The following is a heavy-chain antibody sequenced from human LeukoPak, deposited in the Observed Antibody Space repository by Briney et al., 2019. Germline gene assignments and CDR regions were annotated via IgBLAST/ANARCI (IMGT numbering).Heavy chain of an antibody. CDR3: ARLGPVVVIATHFDY. CDR1: GYSFTNYW. Sequence: GESLKISCKGSGYSFTNYWIGWVRQMPGKGLEWMGIIYPGDSRTTYSPSFQGQVTISADKSISTAYLQWSSLKASDTAMYYCARLGPVVVIATHFDYWGQGTLVTVSS. V-gene: IGHV5-51*01. D-gene: IGHD2-21*01. CDR2: IYPGDSRT. J-gene: IGHJ4*02.